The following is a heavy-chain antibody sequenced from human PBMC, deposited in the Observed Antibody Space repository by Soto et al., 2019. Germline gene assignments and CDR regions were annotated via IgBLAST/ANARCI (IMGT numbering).Heavy chain of an antibody. CDR2: ISAYNGNT. D-gene: IGHD6-19*01. Sequence: QVQLVQSGAEVKKPGASVKVSCKASGYTFTSYGISWVRQAPGQGLEWMGWISAYNGNTNYEQKLQGRVTMTTDTSTSTAYMELRSLRSDDTAVYYCARDSPLTFDSSVWYEGGLWYYGMDVWGQGTTVTVSS. CDR1: GYTFTSYG. V-gene: IGHV1-18*01. CDR3: ARDSPLTFDSSVWYEGGLWYYGMDV. J-gene: IGHJ6*02.